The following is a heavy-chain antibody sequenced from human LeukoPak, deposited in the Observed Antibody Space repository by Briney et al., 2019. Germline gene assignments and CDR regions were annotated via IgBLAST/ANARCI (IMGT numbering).Heavy chain of an antibody. J-gene: IGHJ6*02. CDR2: IIPILGIA. V-gene: IGHV1-69*04. CDR1: GGTFSSYA. D-gene: IGHD6-13*01. Sequence: ASVKVSCKASGGTFSSYAISWVRQAPGQGLEWMRRIIPILGIANYAQKFQGRVTITADKSTSTAYMELSSLRSEDTAVYYCARDAIAAAGTTRYYYYGMDVWGQGTTVTVSS. CDR3: ARDAIAAAGTTRYYYYGMDV.